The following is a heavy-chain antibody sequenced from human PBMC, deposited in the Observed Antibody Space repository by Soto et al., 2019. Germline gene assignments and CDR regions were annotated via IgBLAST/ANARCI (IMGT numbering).Heavy chain of an antibody. D-gene: IGHD2-21*02. CDR3: AHTRRAVVTPWYNWFDP. J-gene: IGHJ5*02. Sequence: QITLKESGPTLVKPTQPLTLTCTFSGFSLSTSGVGVGWIRQPPGKALEWLALIYWNDDKRYSPSLKSRLTITKDTSKNPVVLTMTNMDPVDTATYYCAHTRRAVVTPWYNWFDPWGQGTLVTVSS. CDR1: GFSLSTSGVG. CDR2: IYWNDDK. V-gene: IGHV2-5*01.